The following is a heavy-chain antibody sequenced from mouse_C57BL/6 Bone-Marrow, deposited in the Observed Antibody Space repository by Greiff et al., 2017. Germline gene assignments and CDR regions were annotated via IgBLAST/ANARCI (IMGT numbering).Heavy chain of an antibody. D-gene: IGHD1-1*01. CDR3: ARKAYYDSSYWYFDV. J-gene: IGHJ1*03. V-gene: IGHV1-81*01. CDR1: GYTFTSYG. Sequence: VQLQQSGAELARPGASVKLSCKASGYTFTSYGISWVKQRTGQGLEWIGEIYPRSGNTYYNEKFKGKATLTADKSSSTAYMALRSLTSEDSAVECCARKAYYDSSYWYFDVWGTGTTVTVSS. CDR2: IYPRSGNT.